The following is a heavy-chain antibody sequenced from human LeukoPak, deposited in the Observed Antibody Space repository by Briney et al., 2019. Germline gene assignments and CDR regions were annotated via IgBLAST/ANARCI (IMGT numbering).Heavy chain of an antibody. J-gene: IGHJ3*02. CDR3: ARDLMITPDAFDI. CDR1: GYTFTSYD. V-gene: IGHV1-8*01. CDR2: MNPNSGNT. D-gene: IGHD3-16*01. Sequence: RASVKVSCKASGYTFTSYDINWVRQATGQGLEWMGWMNPNSGNTGYAQKFQGRVTMTRNTSISTAYMELSSLRSEDTAVYYCARDLMITPDAFDIWGQGTMVTVSS.